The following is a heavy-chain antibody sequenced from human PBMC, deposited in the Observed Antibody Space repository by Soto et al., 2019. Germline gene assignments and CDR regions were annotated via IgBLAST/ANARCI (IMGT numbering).Heavy chain of an antibody. V-gene: IGHV3-33*01. CDR2: IWYDGSNK. D-gene: IGHD4-17*01. J-gene: IGHJ5*02. CDR1: GFTFSSYG. Sequence: GGSLRLSCAASGFTFSSYGMHWVRQAPGKGLEWVAVIWYDGSNKYYADSVKGRFTISRDNSKNTLYLQMNSLRAEDTAVYYCARMPDYGDNNWFDPWGQGTLVTVSS. CDR3: ARMPDYGDNNWFDP.